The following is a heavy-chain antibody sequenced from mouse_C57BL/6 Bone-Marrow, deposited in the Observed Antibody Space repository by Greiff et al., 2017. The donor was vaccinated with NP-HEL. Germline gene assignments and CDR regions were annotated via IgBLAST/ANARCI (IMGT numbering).Heavy chain of an antibody. V-gene: IGHV1-66*01. J-gene: IGHJ4*01. CDR2: IYPGSGNT. D-gene: IGHD2-3*01. Sequence: PGQGLEWIGWIYPGSGNTKYNEKFKGKATLTADTSSSTAYMQLSSLTSEDSAVYYCARWLLRGYAMDYWGQGTSVTVSS. CDR3: ARWLLRGYAMDY.